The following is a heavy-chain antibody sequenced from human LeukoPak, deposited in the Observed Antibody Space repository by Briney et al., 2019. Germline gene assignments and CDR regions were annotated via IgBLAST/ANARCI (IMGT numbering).Heavy chain of an antibody. CDR1: GFTFSSYA. J-gene: IGHJ3*02. D-gene: IGHD3-22*01. V-gene: IGHV3-21*01. CDR2: ISGSSSYI. Sequence: GGSLRLSCAASGFTFSSYAMSWVRQAPGKGLEWVSSISGSSSYIYYADSVKGRFTVSRDNAKNSPYLQMNSLRAEDTAVYYCARDRYYYDSSDAFDIWGQGTMVTVSS. CDR3: ARDRYYYDSSDAFDI.